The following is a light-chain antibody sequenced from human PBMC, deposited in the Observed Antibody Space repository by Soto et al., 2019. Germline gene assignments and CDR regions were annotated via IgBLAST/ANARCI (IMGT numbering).Light chain of an antibody. V-gene: IGLV2-11*01. CDR3: CSYAGSYPYV. CDR1: SSDVGGYNY. Sequence: QPVLTQPRSVSGSPGQSVTISCTGTSSDVGGYNYVSWYQQHPGKAPKLMIYDVTKRPSGVPGRFSGSKSGNTASLTISGLQAEDEADYYCCSYAGSYPYVFGTGTKLTVL. J-gene: IGLJ1*01. CDR2: DVT.